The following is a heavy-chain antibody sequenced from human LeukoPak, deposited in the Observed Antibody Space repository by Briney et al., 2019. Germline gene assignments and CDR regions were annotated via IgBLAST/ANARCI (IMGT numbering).Heavy chain of an antibody. Sequence: GASVKVSCKASGYTFTTNGISWVRQAPGQGLEWMGWISPYNGNTNYAEKVQGRITMTTDTYTRTVFMELGSLTSDDTAVYYCAREHSYYGSGNYYQGRGYYFDYWGQGTLLTVSS. CDR1: GYTFTTNG. J-gene: IGHJ4*02. V-gene: IGHV1-18*01. CDR3: AREHSYYGSGNYYQGRGYYFDY. CDR2: ISPYNGNT. D-gene: IGHD3-10*01.